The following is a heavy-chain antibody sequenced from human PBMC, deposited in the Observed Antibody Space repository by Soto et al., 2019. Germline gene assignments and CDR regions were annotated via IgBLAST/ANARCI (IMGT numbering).Heavy chain of an antibody. D-gene: IGHD4-17*01. CDR1: GFTFSSYA. CDR3: AKDFTPWFGDYFYYYYGMDV. J-gene: IGHJ6*02. V-gene: IGHV3-23*01. Sequence: GGSLRRSWAASGFTFSSYAMSWVRQAPGKGLEWVSGISGSGISTYYADSVKGRFTISRDNSKNTLYLQINSLRPEDTAVYYCAKDFTPWFGDYFYYYYGMDVWGQGTTVTVSS. CDR2: ISGSGIST.